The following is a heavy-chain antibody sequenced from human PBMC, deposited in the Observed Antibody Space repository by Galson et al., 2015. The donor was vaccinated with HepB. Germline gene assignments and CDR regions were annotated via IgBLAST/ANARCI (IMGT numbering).Heavy chain of an antibody. J-gene: IGHJ4*02. CDR1: GFTFSSYG. CDR3: ARDPGYSYGLVDY. V-gene: IGHV3-33*01. Sequence: SLRLSCAASGFTFSSYGMHWVRQAPGKGLEWVAVIWYDGSNKYYADSVKGRFTISRDNSKNTLYLQMNSLRAEDTAVYYCARDPGYSYGLVDYWGQGTLVTVSS. CDR2: IWYDGSNK. D-gene: IGHD5-18*01.